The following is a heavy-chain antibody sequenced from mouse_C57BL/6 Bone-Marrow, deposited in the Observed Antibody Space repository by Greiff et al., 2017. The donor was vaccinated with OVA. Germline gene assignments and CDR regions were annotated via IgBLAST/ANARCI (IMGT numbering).Heavy chain of an antibody. J-gene: IGHJ1*03. CDR2: INPNNGGT. CDR3: ARRLGLLPPYWYFDV. V-gene: IGHV1-22*01. Sequence: VQLQQSGPELVKPGASVKMSCKASGYTFTDYNMHWVKQSHGKSLEWIGYINPNNGGTSYNQKFKGKATLTVNKSSSTAYMELRSLTSEESAVYYCARRLGLLPPYWYFDVWGTGTTVTVSS. CDR1: GYTFTDYN. D-gene: IGHD1-1*01.